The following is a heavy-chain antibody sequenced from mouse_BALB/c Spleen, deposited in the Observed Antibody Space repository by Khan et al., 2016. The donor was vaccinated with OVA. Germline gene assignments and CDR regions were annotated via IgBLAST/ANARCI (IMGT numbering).Heavy chain of an antibody. CDR1: GFTFSSYG. J-gene: IGHJ3*01. CDR2: ISSGGSYT. Sequence: EVELVESGGDLVKPGGSLKLSCAASGFTFSSYGMSWVRQTPDKRLEWVATISSGGSYTYYPDSVKGRFTISRDNAKNTRYLQMSSLKSEDTAMYYCARHDSTASFAYWGQGTLVTVSA. V-gene: IGHV5-6*01. CDR3: ARHDSTASFAY. D-gene: IGHD1-1*01.